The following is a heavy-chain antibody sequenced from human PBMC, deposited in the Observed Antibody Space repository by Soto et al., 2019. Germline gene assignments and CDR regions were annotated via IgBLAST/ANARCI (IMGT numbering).Heavy chain of an antibody. D-gene: IGHD3-16*01. V-gene: IGHV2-5*02. CDR1: GFSLTTRGVG. Sequence: QITLKESGPTLVKPTQTLTLTCTFSGFSLTTRGVGVGWIRQPPGKALEFLALIYWDQDKRYSPCLHSRLSITNDTSNSQVVLTMTNVDPVDTATYYCAHIPNYYQYDWFDPWGQGTLVSVSS. CDR2: IYWDQDK. J-gene: IGHJ5*02. CDR3: AHIPNYYQYDWFDP.